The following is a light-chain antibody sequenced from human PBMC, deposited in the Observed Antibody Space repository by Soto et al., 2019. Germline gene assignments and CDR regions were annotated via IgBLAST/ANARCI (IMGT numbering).Light chain of an antibody. CDR3: QQYNDWRRT. Sequence: ETVMTQSPATLSVSPGERATLSCRASQTVGSNLAWYQQTPGRAPRLLIYGASTRATGIPARFSGGGSGTEFTLTISSLQSEYFVVYYCQQYNDWRRTFGQGTKVEI. V-gene: IGKV3-15*01. J-gene: IGKJ1*01. CDR2: GAS. CDR1: QTVGSN.